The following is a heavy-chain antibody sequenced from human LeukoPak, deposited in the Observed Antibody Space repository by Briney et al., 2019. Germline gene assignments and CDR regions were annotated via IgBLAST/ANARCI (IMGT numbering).Heavy chain of an antibody. V-gene: IGHV1-2*02. CDR2: INPNSGDT. Sequence: ASVKVSCKASGYTFTGYYMHWVRQAPGQGLEWMGWINPNSGDTKYAQKFQGRVTMTRDTSISTAYMELSRLRSDDTAVYYCATQRGSYLWETDFDYWGQGTLVTVSS. CDR1: GYTFTGYY. J-gene: IGHJ4*02. CDR3: ATQRGSYLWETDFDY. D-gene: IGHD3-16*01.